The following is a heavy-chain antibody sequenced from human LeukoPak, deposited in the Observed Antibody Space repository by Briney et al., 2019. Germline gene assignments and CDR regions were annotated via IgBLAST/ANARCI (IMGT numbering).Heavy chain of an antibody. CDR3: AIRYGSGEKYYYYYYMDV. CDR1: GYTFTSYA. V-gene: IGHV1-8*01. Sequence: ASLKLSCKASGYTFTSYAMSWVRQAPGKGLEWVGWMNPNGGNTCYADSVKGRVTITRNNSKSTAYMELSSLRSEDTAVYYCAIRYGSGEKYYYYYYMDVWGKGTTVTVSS. D-gene: IGHD3-10*01. J-gene: IGHJ6*03. CDR2: MNPNGGNT.